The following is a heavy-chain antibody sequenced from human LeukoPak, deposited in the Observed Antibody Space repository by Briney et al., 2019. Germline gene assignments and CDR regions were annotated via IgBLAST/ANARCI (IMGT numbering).Heavy chain of an antibody. Sequence: GASVKVSCKASGYTFTSYGISWVRQAPGQGLEWMGWISAYNGNTNYAQKLQGRVTMTTDTSTSTAYMELRSLRSDDTAVYYCARRYDFWSGYYYYYYHGMDVWGQGTTVTVSS. V-gene: IGHV1-18*01. CDR3: ARRYDFWSGYYYYYYHGMDV. D-gene: IGHD3-3*01. CDR2: ISAYNGNT. J-gene: IGHJ6*02. CDR1: GYTFTSYG.